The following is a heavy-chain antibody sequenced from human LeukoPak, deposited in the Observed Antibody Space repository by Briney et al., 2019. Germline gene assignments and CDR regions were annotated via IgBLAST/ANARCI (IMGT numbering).Heavy chain of an antibody. D-gene: IGHD2-15*01. J-gene: IGHJ4*02. V-gene: IGHV4-39*07. CDR3: ARAGWYTLDN. CDR2: IYYSGST. CDR1: GGSLSSSSYY. Sequence: SETLSLTCTVSGGSLSSSSYYWGWIRQPPGKGLEWIGSIYYSGSTYYNPSLKSRVTISVDNSKTQFSLKMSSMTAADTAVYYCARAGWYTLDNWGQGTLVTVSS.